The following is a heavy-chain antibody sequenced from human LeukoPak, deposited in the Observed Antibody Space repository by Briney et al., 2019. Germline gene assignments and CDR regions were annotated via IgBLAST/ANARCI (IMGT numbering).Heavy chain of an antibody. CDR2: ISGSGDTT. D-gene: IGHD3-22*01. J-gene: IGHJ4*02. Sequence: GGSLRLSCAASGFTFSTYAMSWVRQAPGEGLEWVSSISGSGDTTYYADSVKGRFTISSDKSRNTLYLQMNSLRVEDTAVYYWARGSRESTSYCFDYWGQGTLVTVSS. V-gene: IGHV3-23*01. CDR3: ARGSRESTSYCFDY. CDR1: GFTFSTYA.